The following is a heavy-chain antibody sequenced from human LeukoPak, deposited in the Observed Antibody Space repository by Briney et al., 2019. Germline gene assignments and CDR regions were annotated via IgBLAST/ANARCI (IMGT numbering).Heavy chain of an antibody. CDR1: GGSISSYY. Sequence: KPSETLSLTCTVSGGSISSYYWSWIRQPPGKGLEWIGYIYYSGSTNYNPSLKSRVTISVDTSKNQFSLKLSSVTAADTAVYYCARDDYYDSSVNWGQGTLVTVSS. CDR3: ARDDYYDSSVN. V-gene: IGHV4-59*12. CDR2: IYYSGST. D-gene: IGHD3-22*01. J-gene: IGHJ4*02.